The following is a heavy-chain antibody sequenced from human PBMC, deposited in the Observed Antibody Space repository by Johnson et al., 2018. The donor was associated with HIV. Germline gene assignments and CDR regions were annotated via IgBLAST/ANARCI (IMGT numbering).Heavy chain of an antibody. CDR2: IWYDGSNK. D-gene: IGHD6-13*01. J-gene: IGHJ3*02. V-gene: IGHV3-30*02. Sequence: LVESGGGLVQPGGSLNLSCAASGFTFSGSAMHWVRQAPGKGLEWVALIWYDGSNKYYADSVKGRFTISRDNAKNSLYMQINSLRAEDTALYYCATLAAANGGAFDIWGQGTMVTVSS. CDR3: ATLAAANGGAFDI. CDR1: GFTFSGSA.